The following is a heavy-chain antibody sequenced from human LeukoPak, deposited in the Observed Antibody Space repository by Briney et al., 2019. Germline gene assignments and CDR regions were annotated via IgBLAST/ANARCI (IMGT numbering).Heavy chain of an antibody. J-gene: IGHJ5*02. D-gene: IGHD4-17*01. Sequence: GGSLRLSCAASGLTGSHNYVSWVRQAPGKGLEWVSAIHTSGDTCYADSVKGRFTISRDTSKNTLYLQINSLRVEDTAVYYCIAFGDSNHWGQGTLVTVSS. CDR3: IAFGDSNH. CDR1: GLTGSHNY. V-gene: IGHV3-53*01. CDR2: IHTSGDT.